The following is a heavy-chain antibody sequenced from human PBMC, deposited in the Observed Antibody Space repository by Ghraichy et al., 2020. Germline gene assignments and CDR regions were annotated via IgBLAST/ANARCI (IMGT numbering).Heavy chain of an antibody. CDR3: ASTGTPYD. CDR1: GGSISSSSYY. J-gene: IGHJ4*02. Sequence: SETLSLTCTVSGGSISSSSYYWGWIRQPPGKGLEWIGSIYYSGSTYYNPSLKSRVTISVDTSKNQFSLKLSSVTAADTAVYYCASTGTPYDWGQGTLVTVSS. V-gene: IGHV4-39*01. D-gene: IGHD1-14*01. CDR2: IYYSGST.